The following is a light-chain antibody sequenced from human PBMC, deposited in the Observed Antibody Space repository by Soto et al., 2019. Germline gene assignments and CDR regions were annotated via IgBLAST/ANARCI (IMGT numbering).Light chain of an antibody. V-gene: IGKV3-15*01. CDR1: RSVSSN. Sequence: EIVMTQSPATLSVSPGERATLSCRASRSVSSNFAWYQQKPGQAPRLLIYRASTRATGIPARFSGSGSGTEFTLTISSLQSEDFAVYYCQQYNNWPRTFGQGTKVDIK. CDR2: RAS. J-gene: IGKJ1*01. CDR3: QQYNNWPRT.